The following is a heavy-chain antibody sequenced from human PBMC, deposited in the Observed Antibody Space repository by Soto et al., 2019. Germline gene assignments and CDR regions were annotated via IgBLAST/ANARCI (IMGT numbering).Heavy chain of an antibody. V-gene: IGHV3-23*01. CDR1: GFTFSSYA. CDR3: AKEKRVLRFLEWLSKYGMDV. D-gene: IGHD3-3*01. Sequence: EVQLLESGGGLVQPGGSLRLSCAASGFTFSSYAMSWVRQAPGKGLEWVSAISGSGGSTYYADSVKGRFTISRDNSKNTLYLQMNSLRAEDKAVYYCAKEKRVLRFLEWLSKYGMDVWGQGTTVTVSS. J-gene: IGHJ6*02. CDR2: ISGSGGST.